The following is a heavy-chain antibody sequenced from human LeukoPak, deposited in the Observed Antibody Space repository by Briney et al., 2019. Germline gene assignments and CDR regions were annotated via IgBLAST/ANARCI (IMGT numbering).Heavy chain of an antibody. V-gene: IGHV3-66*01. Sequence: GGSLRLSCAASGFTFSSYSMNWVRQAPGKGLEWVSVIYSGGITHYADSVKGRFTISRDNTKNTLFLQMISLRAEDTAVYYCARDSTYYWYFDLWGRGTLVTVSS. CDR2: IYSGGIT. CDR3: ARDSTYYWYFDL. J-gene: IGHJ2*01. CDR1: GFTFSSYS.